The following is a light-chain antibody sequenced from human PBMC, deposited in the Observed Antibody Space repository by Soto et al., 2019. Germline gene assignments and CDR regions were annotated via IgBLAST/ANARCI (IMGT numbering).Light chain of an antibody. V-gene: IGKV1-5*03. CDR3: QHYNSYSEA. CDR1: QTISSW. J-gene: IGKJ1*01. CDR2: KAS. Sequence: DIQMTQSPSTLSGSVGDRVTITCRASQTISSWLAWYQQKPGTAPKLLIYKASTLKSGVPSRFSGSGSGTEFTLTISSLKPDDFATYYCQHYNSYSEAFGQGTKVDIK.